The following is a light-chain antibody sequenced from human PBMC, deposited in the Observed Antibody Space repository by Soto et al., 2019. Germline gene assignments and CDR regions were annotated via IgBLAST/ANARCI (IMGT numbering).Light chain of an antibody. CDR3: QHNKRYT. CDR2: HAT. Sequence: EIEMKQSPSTLSVSVGERATITCRASQSISNCLSWYQQKPGPAPNVLIEHATNSQSGAPSRCSGSGTGIKFTLTSLHLQPFEVSSCHCQHNKRYTFGQGTKVDI. V-gene: IGKV1-5*01. CDR1: QSISNC. J-gene: IGKJ1*01.